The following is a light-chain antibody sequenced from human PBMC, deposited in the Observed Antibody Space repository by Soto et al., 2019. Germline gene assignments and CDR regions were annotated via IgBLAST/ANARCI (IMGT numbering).Light chain of an antibody. CDR3: HQRNEWPIT. V-gene: IGKV3-11*01. CDR1: PNVRNF. CDR2: ATS. Sequence: PGERATLSCRASPNVRNFVAWYQQKPGQTPRRLIYATSNRATGTPARFAGSGTGTDFTLTISSLEPDDSAVYYCHQRNEWPITFGQGTRLEIK. J-gene: IGKJ5*01.